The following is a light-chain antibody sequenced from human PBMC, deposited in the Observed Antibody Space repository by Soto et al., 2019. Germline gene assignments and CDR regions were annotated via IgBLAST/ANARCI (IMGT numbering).Light chain of an antibody. CDR1: SSDFGAYSY. V-gene: IGLV2-14*01. CDR2: DVS. J-gene: IGLJ1*01. Sequence: QSSLTQPASLSGSPGQSSTISCTGTSSDFGAYSYDSWYQQYPGEAPKVIIYDVSHRPAGVSNRFSGSKSGNTASLTISGLQTQDEADYYCSSYTSATTYVFGTGTKVTVL. CDR3: SSYTSATTYV.